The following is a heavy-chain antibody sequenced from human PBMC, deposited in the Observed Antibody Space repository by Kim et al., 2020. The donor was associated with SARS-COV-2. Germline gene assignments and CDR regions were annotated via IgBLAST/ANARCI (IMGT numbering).Heavy chain of an antibody. CDR1: GYIFTSHT. CDR2: ITAGNGNT. J-gene: IGHJ4*02. V-gene: IGHV1-3*01. D-gene: IGHD2-15*01. CDR3: ASVPSGIKVAAKY. Sequence: ASVKVSCKASGYIFTSHTVHWVRQAPGQSLEWMGWITAGNGNTKYSQKFQGRLTITRDTSASTAYMELRTLRSEDTAMFYCASVPSGIKVAAKYWGQGTPVTVSS.